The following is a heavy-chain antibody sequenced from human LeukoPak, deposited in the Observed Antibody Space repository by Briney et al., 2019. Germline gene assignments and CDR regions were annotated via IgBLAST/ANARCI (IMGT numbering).Heavy chain of an antibody. J-gene: IGHJ3*02. CDR2: IYTSGST. D-gene: IGHD2-15*01. Sequence: SETLSLTCTVPGGSISSYYWSWIRQPAGKGLEWIGRIYTSGSTNYNPSLKSRVTMSVDTSKNQFSLKLSSVTAADTAVYYCARVVVAATIDAFDIWGQGTMVTVSS. CDR1: GGSISSYY. V-gene: IGHV4-4*07. CDR3: ARVVVAATIDAFDI.